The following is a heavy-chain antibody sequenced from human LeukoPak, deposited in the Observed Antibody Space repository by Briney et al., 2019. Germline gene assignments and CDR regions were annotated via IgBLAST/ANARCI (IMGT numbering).Heavy chain of an antibody. V-gene: IGHV1-69*04. CDR2: ISPSLSIA. CDR1: VGTVSSYA. CDR3: ATSRRHYYDSSGYYHSHGMDV. Sequence: SVKVSCKASVGTVSSYAISWVRQAAGQGPEGMGRISPSLSIANYAQKFQGRVTITADKSTSTAYMELSSLRSEDTAVYYRATSRRHYYDSSGYYHSHGMDVWGQGTTVTVSS. D-gene: IGHD3-22*01. J-gene: IGHJ6*02.